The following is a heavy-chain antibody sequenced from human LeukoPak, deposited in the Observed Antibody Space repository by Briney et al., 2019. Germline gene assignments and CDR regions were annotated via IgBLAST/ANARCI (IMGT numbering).Heavy chain of an antibody. CDR1: GFTFSSYS. D-gene: IGHD5-18*01. V-gene: IGHV3-21*01. J-gene: IGHJ3*01. CDR2: ISSFSNYI. CDR3: AKSVATARDAFDV. Sequence: PGGSLRLSRAASGFTFSSYSLNWVRQAPGKGLEWVSPISSFSNYIYYAHSMRGRFTIYRDNTKNSQFLHINSRRADNTAVYYWAKSVATARDAFDVWGQVTIVTV.